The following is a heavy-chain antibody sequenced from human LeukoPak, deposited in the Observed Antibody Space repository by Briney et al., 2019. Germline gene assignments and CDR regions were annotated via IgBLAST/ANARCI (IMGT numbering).Heavy chain of an antibody. J-gene: IGHJ4*02. CDR2: IYYSGST. D-gene: IGHD6-13*01. Sequence: SETLSLTCTVSGGSISSSYWSWNRQPPGKGLEWIGYIYYSGSTNYNPSLKSRVTMSVDTSKNQFSLNLSSVTAADTAVYYCARGPYSSRYDYWGQGTVVTVSS. CDR1: GGSISSSY. CDR3: ARGPYSSRYDY. V-gene: IGHV4-59*01.